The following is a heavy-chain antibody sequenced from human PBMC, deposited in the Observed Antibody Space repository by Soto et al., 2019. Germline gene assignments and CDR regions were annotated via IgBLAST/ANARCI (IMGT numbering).Heavy chain of an antibody. J-gene: IGHJ3*02. CDR3: ARAHYHDSSGPNGHAFDI. D-gene: IGHD3-22*01. CDR2: ISDDGDKV. Sequence: QMQLVESGGGVVQPGRSLRLSCAASEFTFSDYAMHWVRQAPGKGLEWVAVISDDGDKVFYADSMKDRLTISRDNSKSTLFLQLTSLGPEDTALYYCARAHYHDSSGPNGHAFDIWGQGTVVTVSS. CDR1: EFTFSDYA. V-gene: IGHV3-30-3*01.